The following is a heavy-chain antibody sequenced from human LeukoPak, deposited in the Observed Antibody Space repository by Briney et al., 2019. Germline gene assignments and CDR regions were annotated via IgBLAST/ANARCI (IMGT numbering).Heavy chain of an antibody. V-gene: IGHV3-43*01. D-gene: IGHD3-22*01. CDR2: ISWHGGST. Sequence: GGSLRLSCAASGFTFDDYTMHWVRQAPGKGLEWVSLISWHGGSTYYADSVRGRFTISRDNSKNTLYLQMNSLRAEDTAVYYCAKLLYYYDSSQPYWGQGTLVTVSS. J-gene: IGHJ4*02. CDR1: GFTFDDYT. CDR3: AKLLYYYDSSQPY.